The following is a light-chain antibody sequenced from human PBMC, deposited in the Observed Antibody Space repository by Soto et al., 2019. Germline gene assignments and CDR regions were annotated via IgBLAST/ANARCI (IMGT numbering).Light chain of an antibody. CDR3: HQRSNWHSYT. Sequence: EIVLTQSPATLSLSPGERATLSCRASQSVNSNLAWYQQKPGQAPRLLIFDASNRATGIPARFSCSGSGTDFTLTISSREPEDYAVYYCHQRSNWHSYTFGQGTKLEIK. CDR2: DAS. J-gene: IGKJ2*01. CDR1: QSVNSN. V-gene: IGKV3-11*01.